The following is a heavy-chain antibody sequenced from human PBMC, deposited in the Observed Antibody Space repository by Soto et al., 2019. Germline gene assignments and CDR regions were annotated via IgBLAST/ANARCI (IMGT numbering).Heavy chain of an antibody. J-gene: IGHJ4*02. CDR2: ISGSGAST. Sequence: PGGSLRLSCAASGFTFSYYAMSWVRQAPGKGLEWVPAISGSGASTYYADSVKGRFTISRDNSKNTLYLEMNTLRADDTALYYCAKSLSGWAYDSWGQGTLVTVSS. D-gene: IGHD6-19*01. CDR1: GFTFSYYA. CDR3: AKSLSGWAYDS. V-gene: IGHV3-23*01.